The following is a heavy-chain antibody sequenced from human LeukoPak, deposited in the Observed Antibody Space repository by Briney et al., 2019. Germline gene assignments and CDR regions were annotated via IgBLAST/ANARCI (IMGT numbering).Heavy chain of an antibody. D-gene: IGHD6-19*01. Sequence: GGSLRLSCAAPGFTVSSNYMSWVRQAPGKGLEWVSVIYSGGSTYYADSVKGRFTISRDNSKNTLYLQMNSLRAEDTAVYYCAREAVAGSIDYWGQGALVTVSS. CDR2: IYSGGST. CDR1: GFTVSSNY. V-gene: IGHV3-66*02. J-gene: IGHJ4*02. CDR3: AREAVAGSIDY.